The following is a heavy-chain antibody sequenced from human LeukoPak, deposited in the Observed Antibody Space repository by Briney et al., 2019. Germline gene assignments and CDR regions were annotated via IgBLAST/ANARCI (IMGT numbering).Heavy chain of an antibody. CDR2: IRYDGSNK. Sequence: GGSLRLSCAASGFTFSSYGMHWVRQAPGKGLEWVAFIRYDGSNKYYADSVKGRFTISRDNSKNTLYLQMNSLRAEDTAVYYCASDIVVVPAALTDYWGQDTLVTVSS. J-gene: IGHJ4*02. CDR3: ASDIVVVPAALTDY. V-gene: IGHV3-30*02. D-gene: IGHD2-2*01. CDR1: GFTFSSYG.